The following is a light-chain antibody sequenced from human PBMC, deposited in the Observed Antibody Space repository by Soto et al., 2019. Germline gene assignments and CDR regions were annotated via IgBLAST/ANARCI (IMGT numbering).Light chain of an antibody. CDR2: GAS. J-gene: IGKJ4*01. CDR1: QSVSNN. CDR3: QQYNNWPLT. V-gene: IGKV3-15*01. Sequence: EIEMTQSPATLSVSPGERANLSCRASQSVSNNLAWYQQQPGQAPRLLIYGASTRATGIPARFSGSESGTEFTLTISSLQSEDFAVYYCQQYNNWPLTFGGGTKVDIK.